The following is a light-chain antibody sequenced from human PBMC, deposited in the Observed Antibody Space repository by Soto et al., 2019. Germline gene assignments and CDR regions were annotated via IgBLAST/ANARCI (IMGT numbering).Light chain of an antibody. V-gene: IGKV1-39*01. CDR1: QSITSF. CDR3: QQSYSPPRT. J-gene: IGKJ1*01. CDR2: AAS. Sequence: DIQMTQSPSSVSASVGDRVTITCRASQSITSFLNWYQQRLGRAPNLLIYAASSLQSGVPSRFSGSGSGADFTLTISSLQPEDSATYYCQQSYSPPRTFGLGTKVEIK.